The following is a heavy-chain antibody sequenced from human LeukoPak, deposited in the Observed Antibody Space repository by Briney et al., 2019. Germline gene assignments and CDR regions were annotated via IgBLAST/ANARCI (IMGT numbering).Heavy chain of an antibody. J-gene: IGHJ4*02. CDR3: SRRGDY. Sequence: SETLSLTCSASGGSIGSSTYYWGWIRQPPGRGLEWIGSIYDRGTTNYNPSLGKRVTISLDTSKNQFSLKLTSVTAADTAVYFCSRRGDYWGQGALVTVSS. V-gene: IGHV4-39*01. CDR2: IYDRGTT. CDR1: GGSIGSSTYY.